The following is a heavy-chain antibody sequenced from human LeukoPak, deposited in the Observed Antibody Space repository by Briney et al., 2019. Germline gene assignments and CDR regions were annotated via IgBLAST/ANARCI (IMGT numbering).Heavy chain of an antibody. CDR3: ARHGPDCSGGSCYSLIDY. J-gene: IGHJ4*02. CDR2: IYYSGST. D-gene: IGHD2-15*01. Sequence: PSETLSLTCTVSGGSISSYYWSWIRQPPGKGLEWIRYIYYSGSTNYNPSLKSRVTISVDTSKNQFSLKLSSVTAADTAVYYCARHGPDCSGGSCYSLIDYWGQGTLVTVSS. CDR1: GGSISSYY. V-gene: IGHV4-59*08.